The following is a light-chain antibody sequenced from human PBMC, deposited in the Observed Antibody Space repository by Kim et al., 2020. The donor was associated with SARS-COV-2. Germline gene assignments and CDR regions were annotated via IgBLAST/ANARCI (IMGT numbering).Light chain of an antibody. CDR1: QSVSSSY. Sequence: EIVLTQSPGTQSLSPGERATLSCRASQSVSSSYLAWYQQKPGQAPRLLIYGASSRATGIPDRFSGSGSGTDFTLTISRLEPEDFAVYYCQQYGSSPRYTFGQGTKLEI. J-gene: IGKJ2*01. CDR3: QQYGSSPRYT. V-gene: IGKV3-20*01. CDR2: GAS.